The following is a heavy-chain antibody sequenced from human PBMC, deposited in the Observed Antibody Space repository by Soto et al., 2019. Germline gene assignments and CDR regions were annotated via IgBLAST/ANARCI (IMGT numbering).Heavy chain of an antibody. CDR3: AIRIAAAGNFDY. V-gene: IGHV4-31*03. J-gene: IGHJ4*02. Sequence: KPSETLSLTCTVSGGSISSGGYYWSWIRQHPGKGLEWIGYIYYSGSTYYNPSLKSRVTISVDTSKNQFSLKLSSVTAADTAVYYCAIRIAAAGNFDYWGQGTLVTVSS. CDR1: GGSISSGGYY. D-gene: IGHD6-13*01. CDR2: IYYSGST.